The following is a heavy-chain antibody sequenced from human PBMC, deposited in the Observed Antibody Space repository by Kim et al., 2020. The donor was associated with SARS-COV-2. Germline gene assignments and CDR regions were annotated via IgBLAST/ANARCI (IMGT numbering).Heavy chain of an antibody. V-gene: IGHV1-69*13. CDR3: ASRDYSASGSDYYYYHYAM. D-gene: IGHD3-10*01. CDR2: IIPIFGKP. Sequence: SVKVSCKASGGTFSSYAISWVRQAPGQGLEWMGGIIPIFGKPNYAQKFQGRVTITADESTNTAYMELSSLRSEDTAVYYCASRDYSASGSDYYYYHYAM. CDR1: GGTFSSYA. J-gene: IGHJ6*01.